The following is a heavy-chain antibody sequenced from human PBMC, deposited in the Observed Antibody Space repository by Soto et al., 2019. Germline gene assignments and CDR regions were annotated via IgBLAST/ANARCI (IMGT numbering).Heavy chain of an antibody. J-gene: IGHJ5*02. Sequence: PSETLSLTCTVSGDSISSNNYYWGWIRQPPGKGLEWIGSIYYSGSTHYNPSLKSRVTISVDTPKNQFSLKLTSVTAADTAVYYCARNESGSSTNWFDPWGQGTLVTVSS. D-gene: IGHD3-22*01. CDR1: GDSISSNNYY. CDR2: IYYSGST. V-gene: IGHV4-39*01. CDR3: ARNESGSSTNWFDP.